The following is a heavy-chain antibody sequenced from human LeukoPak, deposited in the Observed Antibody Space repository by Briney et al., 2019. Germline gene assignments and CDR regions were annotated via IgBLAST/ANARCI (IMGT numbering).Heavy chain of an antibody. CDR3: ATENAYYDFWSGYYRNLNWFDP. Sequence: PGGSLRLSCAASGFTFSSYWMSWVRQAPGKGLEWVANIKQDGSEKYYVDSVKGRFTISRDNAKNSLYLQMNSPRAEDTAVYYCATENAYYDFWSGYYRNLNWFDPWGQGTLVTVSS. J-gene: IGHJ5*02. CDR2: IKQDGSEK. CDR1: GFTFSSYW. V-gene: IGHV3-7*01. D-gene: IGHD3-3*01.